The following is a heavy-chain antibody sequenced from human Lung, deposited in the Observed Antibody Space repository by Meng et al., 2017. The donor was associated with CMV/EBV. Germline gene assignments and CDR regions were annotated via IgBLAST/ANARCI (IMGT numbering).Heavy chain of an antibody. D-gene: IGHD3-3*01. J-gene: IGHJ4*02. Sequence: SETLSLXXAVYGGSFSGYYWSWIRQPPGKGLEWIGEINHSGSTNYNPSLKSRVTISVDTSKNQFSLKLSSVTAADTAVYYCARGGFTYDFWSGYDFDYWGREXLVTVSS. V-gene: IGHV4-34*01. CDR3: ARGGFTYDFWSGYDFDY. CDR1: GGSFSGYY. CDR2: INHSGST.